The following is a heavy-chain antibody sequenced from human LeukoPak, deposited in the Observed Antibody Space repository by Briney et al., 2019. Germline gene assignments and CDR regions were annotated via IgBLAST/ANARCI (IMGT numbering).Heavy chain of an antibody. CDR3: AKGSGITLVRDLDY. Sequence: PGGSLRLSCAASGFTLDDYAMHWVRQPPGKGLEWVSGISWSSETLGYADSVKGRFTISRDNAKNSLYLQMNSLRADDTALYYCAKGSGITLVRDLDYWGQGTLVTVSS. J-gene: IGHJ4*02. D-gene: IGHD3-10*01. CDR2: ISWSSETL. V-gene: IGHV3-9*01. CDR1: GFTLDDYA.